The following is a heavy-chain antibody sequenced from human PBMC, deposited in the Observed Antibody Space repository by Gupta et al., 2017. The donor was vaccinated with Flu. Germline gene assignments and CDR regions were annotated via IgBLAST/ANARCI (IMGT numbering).Heavy chain of an antibody. V-gene: IGHV1-2*02. CDR2: INPNSGGT. CDR3: ARQQLVSTSSTNWFDT. D-gene: IGHD6-6*01. J-gene: IGHJ5*02. Sequence: APGQGLEWMGWINPNSGGTHYVQKFQGRVTMTRDTSISTAYMELSRLTLDDTAVYYCARQQLVSTSSTNWFDTWGQGTLVTVSS.